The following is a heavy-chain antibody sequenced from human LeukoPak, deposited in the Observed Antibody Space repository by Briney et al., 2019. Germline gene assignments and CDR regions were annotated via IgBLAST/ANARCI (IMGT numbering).Heavy chain of an antibody. J-gene: IGHJ6*02. Sequence: PGGSLRLSCAASGFTFSSYGMHWVRQAPGKGLEWVAVISYDGSNKYYADSVKGRFTISRDNSKNTLYLQMNSLRAEDTAVYYCAKANHDVLLWFGELNIWGQETTVTV. V-gene: IGHV3-30*18. CDR3: AKANHDVLLWFGELNI. D-gene: IGHD3-10*01. CDR1: GFTFSSYG. CDR2: ISYDGSNK.